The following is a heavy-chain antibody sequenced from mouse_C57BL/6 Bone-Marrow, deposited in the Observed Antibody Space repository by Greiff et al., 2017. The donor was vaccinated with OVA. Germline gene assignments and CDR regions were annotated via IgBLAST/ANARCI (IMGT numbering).Heavy chain of an antibody. Sequence: ESGPGLVKPSQSLSLTCSVPGYSITSGYYWNWIRQFPGNKLEWMGYISYDGSNNYNPSLKNRISITRDTSKNQFFLKLNSVTTEDTATYYCALTGFAYWGQGTLVTVSA. D-gene: IGHD4-1*01. CDR1: GYSITSGYY. CDR2: ISYDGSN. CDR3: ALTGFAY. V-gene: IGHV3-6*01. J-gene: IGHJ3*01.